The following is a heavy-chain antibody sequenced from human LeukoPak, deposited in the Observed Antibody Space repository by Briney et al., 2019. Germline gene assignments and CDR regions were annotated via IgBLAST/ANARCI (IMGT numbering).Heavy chain of an antibody. Sequence: GGSLRLSCAASGFTFSSYAMSWVRQAPGKGLEWVSAISGSGGSTYYADSVKGRFTISRDNSKNTLYLQMNSLRAEDTAVYYCASRGYSYGYGKTFDYWGQGTLVTVSS. J-gene: IGHJ4*02. V-gene: IGHV3-23*01. D-gene: IGHD5-18*01. CDR1: GFTFSSYA. CDR3: ASRGYSYGYGKTFDY. CDR2: ISGSGGST.